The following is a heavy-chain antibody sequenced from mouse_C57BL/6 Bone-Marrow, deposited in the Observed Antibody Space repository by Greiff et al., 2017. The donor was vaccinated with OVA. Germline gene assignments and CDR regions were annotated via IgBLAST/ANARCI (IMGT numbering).Heavy chain of an antibody. J-gene: IGHJ1*03. CDR1: GYTFTDYY. V-gene: IGHV1-76*01. Sequence: VQLQESGAELVRPGASVKLSCKASGYTFTDYYINWVKQRPGQGLEWIARIYPGSGNTYYNEKFKGKATLTEEKSSRPAYMQLRSLTSEDSDFYLCARGGYSKGYFDVWGTGTTVTVSS. D-gene: IGHD2-5*01. CDR2: IYPGSGNT. CDR3: ARGGYSKGYFDV.